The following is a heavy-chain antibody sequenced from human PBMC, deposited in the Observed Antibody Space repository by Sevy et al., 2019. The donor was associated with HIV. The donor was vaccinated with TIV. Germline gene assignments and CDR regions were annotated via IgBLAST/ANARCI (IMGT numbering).Heavy chain of an antibody. D-gene: IGHD3-9*01. CDR1: GFTFSSYG. CDR2: ISYDGSNK. V-gene: IGHV3-30*18. Sequence: GGSPRLSCAASGFTFSSYGMHWVRQAPGKGLEWVAVISYDGSNKYYADSVQGRFTISRDNSKNTLYLQMNSLRAEDTAVYYCAKDWYYDILTGYYPLDYWGQGTLVTVSS. J-gene: IGHJ4*02. CDR3: AKDWYYDILTGYYPLDY.